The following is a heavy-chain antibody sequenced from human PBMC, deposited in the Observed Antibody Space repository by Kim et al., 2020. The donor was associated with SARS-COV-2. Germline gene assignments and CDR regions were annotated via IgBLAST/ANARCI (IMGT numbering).Heavy chain of an antibody. CDR2: IYSGGST. CDR1: GFTVSSNY. D-gene: IGHD6-6*01. V-gene: IGHV3-53*01. J-gene: IGHJ6*02. Sequence: GGSLRLSCAASGFTVSSNYMSWVRQAPGKGLEWVSVIYSGGSTYYADSVKGRFTISRDNSKNTLYLQMNSLRAEDTAVYYCARFGYSSSGYYYYGMDVWGQGTTVTVSS. CDR3: ARFGYSSSGYYYYGMDV.